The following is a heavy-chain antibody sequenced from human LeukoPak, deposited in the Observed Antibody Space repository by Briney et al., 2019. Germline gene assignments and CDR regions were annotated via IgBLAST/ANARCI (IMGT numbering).Heavy chain of an antibody. Sequence: GGSLRLSCAASGFTFSSYSMNWVGQAPGKGLEWVSSISSSSSYIYYADSVKGRFTISRENAKNSLYLQMNSLRAEDTAVYYCARDKQPYDSSGDLGYWGQGTLVTVSS. J-gene: IGHJ4*02. V-gene: IGHV3-21*01. CDR3: ARDKQPYDSSGDLGY. CDR1: GFTFSSYS. D-gene: IGHD3-22*01. CDR2: ISSSSSYI.